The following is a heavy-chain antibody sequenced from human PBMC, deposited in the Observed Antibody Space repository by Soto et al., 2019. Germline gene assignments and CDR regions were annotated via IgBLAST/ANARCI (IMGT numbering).Heavy chain of an antibody. V-gene: IGHV3-15*07. J-gene: IGHJ4*02. CDR2: IKSKTDGGTT. CDR3: TTENVAGTLGIIGY. D-gene: IGHD6-19*01. Sequence: PGGSLRLSCAASGFTFSNAWMNWVRQAPGKGLEWVGRIKSKTDGGTTDYAAPVKGRFTISRDDSKNTLYLQMNSLKTEDTAVYYCTTENVAGTLGIIGYWGQGTLVTVSS. CDR1: GFTFSNAW.